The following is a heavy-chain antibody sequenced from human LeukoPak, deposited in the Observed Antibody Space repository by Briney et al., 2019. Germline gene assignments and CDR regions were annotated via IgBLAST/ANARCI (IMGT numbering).Heavy chain of an antibody. D-gene: IGHD3-22*01. Sequence: GGSLRLSCAASGFTFSSYAMSWVRGAPGKGLEWVSAISGSGGSTYYADSVKGRFTISRDYSKNTLYLQMNCLRAEDTAVYYCAKTRQRYYYDSSGYLDYWGQGTLVTVSS. V-gene: IGHV3-23*01. J-gene: IGHJ4*02. CDR1: GFTFSSYA. CDR3: AKTRQRYYYDSSGYLDY. CDR2: ISGSGGST.